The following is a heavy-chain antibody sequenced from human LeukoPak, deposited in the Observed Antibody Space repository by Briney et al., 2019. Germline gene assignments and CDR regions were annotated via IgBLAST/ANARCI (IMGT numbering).Heavy chain of an antibody. Sequence: SETLSLTCTVSGYSISSGYYWGWIRQPPGRGLEWIGSIYHSGSTYYNPSLKSRVTISVDTSKNQLSLKLSSVTAADTAVYYCARATGSYYRNWFDPWGQGTLVTVSS. D-gene: IGHD1-26*01. V-gene: IGHV4-38-2*02. CDR3: ARATGSYYRNWFDP. CDR2: IYHSGST. J-gene: IGHJ5*02. CDR1: GYSISSGYY.